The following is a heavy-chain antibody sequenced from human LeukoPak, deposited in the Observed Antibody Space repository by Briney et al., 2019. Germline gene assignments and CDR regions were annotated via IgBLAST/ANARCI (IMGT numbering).Heavy chain of an antibody. V-gene: IGHV4-39*01. Sequence: SSETLSLTCTVSGGSISSSSYYWGWIRQPPGKGLEWIGSIYYSGSTYYNPSLKSRVTISVDTSKNQFSLKLSSVTAADTAVYYCATGYYDSSGYYYTHAFDIWGQGTMVTVSS. CDR3: ATGYYDSSGYYYTHAFDI. CDR2: IYYSGST. CDR1: GGSISSSSYY. J-gene: IGHJ3*02. D-gene: IGHD3-22*01.